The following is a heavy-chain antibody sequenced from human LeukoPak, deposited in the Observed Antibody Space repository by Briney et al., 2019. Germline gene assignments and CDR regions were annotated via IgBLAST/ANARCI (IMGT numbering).Heavy chain of an antibody. V-gene: IGHV1-24*01. CDR1: GFTFSSYG. J-gene: IGHJ4*02. CDR2: FDPEDGET. CDR3: ATRYSSGSRWGGYFDY. D-gene: IGHD6-19*01. Sequence: PGGSLRLSCAASGFTFSSYGMHWVRQAPGKGLEWMGGFDPEDGETIYAQKFQGRVTMTEDTSTDTAYMELSSLRSEDTAVYYCATRYSSGSRWGGYFDYWGQGTLVTVSS.